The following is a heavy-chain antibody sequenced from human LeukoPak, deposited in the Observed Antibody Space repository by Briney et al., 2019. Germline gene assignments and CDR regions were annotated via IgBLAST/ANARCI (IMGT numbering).Heavy chain of an antibody. CDR3: AKDGYTTRWYNYFDY. CDR2: ISGNGGST. J-gene: IGHJ4*02. V-gene: IGHV3-23*01. D-gene: IGHD6-13*01. CDR1: GFTFSSYA. Sequence: GGSLRLSCAASGFTFSSYAMSWVRQAPGKGLEWVSTISGNGGSTYDADSVKGRLTISRDNSKNTLYLQMNSLRVDDTAVYYCAKDGYTTRWYNYFDYWGQGTLLTVSS.